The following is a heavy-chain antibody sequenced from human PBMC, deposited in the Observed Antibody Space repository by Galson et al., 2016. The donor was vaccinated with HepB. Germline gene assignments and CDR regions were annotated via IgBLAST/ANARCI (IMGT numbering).Heavy chain of an antibody. V-gene: IGHV4-30-2*01. D-gene: IGHD3-16*01. CDR3: ARAWGSRLTPSNWYFDL. Sequence: TLSLTCAVSSGSVSSGGFSWSWIRQPPGKGLEWIGYIYYSGSTYYNPSLKSRVTISIDRSKNQFSLKLSSVTAADTAVYFCARAWGSRLTPSNWYFDLWGRGTLVSVSS. J-gene: IGHJ2*01. CDR2: IYYSGST. CDR1: SGSVSSGGFS.